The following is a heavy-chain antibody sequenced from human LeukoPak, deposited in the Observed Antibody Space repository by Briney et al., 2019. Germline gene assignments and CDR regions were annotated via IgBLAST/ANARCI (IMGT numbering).Heavy chain of an antibody. CDR1: GFTFSSYA. J-gene: IGHJ6*02. CDR3: ARERLAAAGNYYYGMDV. D-gene: IGHD6-13*01. Sequence: PGGSLRLSCAASGFTFSSYAMHWVRQAPGKGLEWVAVISYDGSNKYYADSVKGRFTISRDNSKNTLYLQMNSLRAEDTAVYYCARERLAAAGNYYYGMDVWDQGTTVTVSS. CDR2: ISYDGSNK. V-gene: IGHV3-30*04.